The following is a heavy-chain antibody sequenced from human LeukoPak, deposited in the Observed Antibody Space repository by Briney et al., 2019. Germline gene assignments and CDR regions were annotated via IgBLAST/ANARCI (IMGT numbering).Heavy chain of an antibody. D-gene: IGHD3-22*01. CDR3: ARAESMIVVVSVDY. Sequence: SETLSLTCTVSGYSINSGYYWGWIRQPPGKGLEWIGSIYHSGSTYYNPSLKSRVTMSVDTSKNQFSLKLSSVTAADTAAYYCARAESMIVVVSVDYWGQGTLVTVSS. V-gene: IGHV4-38-2*02. CDR2: IYHSGST. J-gene: IGHJ4*02. CDR1: GYSINSGYY.